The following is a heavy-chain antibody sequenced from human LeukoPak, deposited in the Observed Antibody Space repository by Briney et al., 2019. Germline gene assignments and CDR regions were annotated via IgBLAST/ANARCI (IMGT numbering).Heavy chain of an antibody. D-gene: IGHD1-26*01. V-gene: IGHV3-30*02. CDR2: IRHDGSDK. CDR1: RVTLNIYS. CDR3: ATDHAWGLNY. J-gene: IGHJ4*02. Sequence: GGSLRLSCAASRVTLNIYSIHWARQAPGRGLEWLTFIRHDGSDKYYADSMRGRFTLSRDNSKNPVSLQMNSLSGEDTAVYYCATDHAWGLNYWGQGTLVTVSS.